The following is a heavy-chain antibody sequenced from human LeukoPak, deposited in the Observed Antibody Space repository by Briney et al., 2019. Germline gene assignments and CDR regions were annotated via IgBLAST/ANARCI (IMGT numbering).Heavy chain of an antibody. CDR1: GFTFSDYY. D-gene: IGHD3-22*01. Sequence: GGSLRLSCAASGFTFSDYYMSWVRQAPGEWLEWGSYVSTIVSSKYYADSVKEGFSTFIDTVKKLLCLRMYSPRAADTGVYLCAKVRWLFSDYWGQGTLVTVSS. CDR2: VSTIVSSK. J-gene: IGHJ4*02. CDR3: AKVRWLFSDY. V-gene: IGHV3-11*04.